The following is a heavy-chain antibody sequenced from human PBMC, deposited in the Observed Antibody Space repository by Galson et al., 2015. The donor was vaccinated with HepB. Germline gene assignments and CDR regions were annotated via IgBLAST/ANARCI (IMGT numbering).Heavy chain of an antibody. V-gene: IGHV5-51*01. D-gene: IGHD4-17*01. CDR2: IYPGDSDT. Sequence: QSGAEVKKPGESLKISCKGSGYSFTSYWIGWVRQMPGKGLEWMGIIYPGDSDTRYSPSFQGQVTISADKSISTAYLQWSSLKASDTAMYYCARNPPLDYGDYYFDYWGQGTLVTVSS. CDR1: GYSFTSYW. J-gene: IGHJ4*02. CDR3: ARNPPLDYGDYYFDY.